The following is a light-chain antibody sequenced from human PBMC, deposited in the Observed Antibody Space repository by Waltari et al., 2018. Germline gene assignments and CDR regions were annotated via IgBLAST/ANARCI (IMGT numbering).Light chain of an antibody. CDR2: SAS. J-gene: IGKJ1*01. CDR1: QSIGNH. V-gene: IGKV1-39*01. CDR3: QETYSSPPST. Sequence: DIQVTQPPSSLSAPFGARVSITCRASQSIGNHLNWYQHKPGKAPKLLIYSASSLQSGVPSRFSGSGSGTDFTLTITSLQPEDFATYYCQETYSSPPSTFGPGTKVESK.